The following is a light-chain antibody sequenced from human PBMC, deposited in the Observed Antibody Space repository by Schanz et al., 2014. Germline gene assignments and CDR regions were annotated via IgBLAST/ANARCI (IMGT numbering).Light chain of an antibody. J-gene: IGLJ3*02. V-gene: IGLV2-14*01. Sequence: QSALTQPASVSGSPGQSITISCTGTSSDVGGYNYVSWYQQHPGKAPKPMIYNVNTRPSGVPDRFSGSKSGNTASLTISGLQAEDEADYHQKVFGGGTKLTVL. CDR1: SSDVGGYNY. CDR3: KV. CDR2: NVN.